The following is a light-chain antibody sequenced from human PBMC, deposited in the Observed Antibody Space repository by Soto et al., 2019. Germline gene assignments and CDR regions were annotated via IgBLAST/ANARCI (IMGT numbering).Light chain of an antibody. CDR2: DTS. CDR3: QHRSNWQVT. V-gene: IGKV3D-11*01. Sequence: EIVLTQSPATLSLSPGERATLSCRASQGVSSYLAWYQQKPGQAPRLLIYDTSNRATGIPARFSGSGPGTDFTLTISSLEPEDFAAYYCQHRSNWQVTFGQGTRLEI. J-gene: IGKJ5*01. CDR1: QGVSSY.